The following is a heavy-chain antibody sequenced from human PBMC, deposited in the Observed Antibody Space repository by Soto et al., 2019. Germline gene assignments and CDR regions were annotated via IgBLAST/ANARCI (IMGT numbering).Heavy chain of an antibody. CDR1: GFTFSSYW. CDR2: INSDGSST. V-gene: IGHV3-74*01. J-gene: IGHJ5*02. D-gene: IGHD3-22*01. Sequence: RRLSCAASGFTFSSYWMHWVRQAPGKGLVWVSRINSDGSSTSYADSVKGRFTISRDNAKNTLYLQMNSLRAEDTAVYYCARVSYDSSGYYFINGWFDPWGQGTLVTVSS. CDR3: ARVSYDSSGYYFINGWFDP.